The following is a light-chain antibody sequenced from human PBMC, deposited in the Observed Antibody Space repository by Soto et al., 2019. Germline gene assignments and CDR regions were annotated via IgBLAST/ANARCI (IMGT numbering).Light chain of an antibody. V-gene: IGKV1-5*03. CDR1: QSISSY. CDR2: KAS. Sequence: DIQMTQSPSSLSASLLDRVTITCRASQSISSYLNWYQQKPGKAPKLLIYKASTLKSGVPSRFSGSGSGTEFTLTISSLQPDDFATYYCQQYNSYPWTFGQGTKVDIK. J-gene: IGKJ1*01. CDR3: QQYNSYPWT.